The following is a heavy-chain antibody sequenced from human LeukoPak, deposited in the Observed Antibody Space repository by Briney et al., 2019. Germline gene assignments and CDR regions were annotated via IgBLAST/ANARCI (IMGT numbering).Heavy chain of an antibody. CDR3: VKDRGSTWVLVSFDS. V-gene: IGHV3-33*06. CDR1: GFAFSTYG. D-gene: IGHD6-13*01. J-gene: IGHJ4*02. CDR2: IWYDGSVR. Sequence: PGGSLRLSCAASGFAFSTYGMHWVPQAPGKGLEWVALIWYDGSVRNYADSVKGRFTISRDNSKNTLYLEMNSLRAEDTALYYCVKDRGSTWVLVSFDSWGQGTPVTVSS.